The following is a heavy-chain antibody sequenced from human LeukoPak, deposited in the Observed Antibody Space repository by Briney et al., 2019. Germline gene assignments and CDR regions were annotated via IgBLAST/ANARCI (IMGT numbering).Heavy chain of an antibody. CDR2: IYHSGST. J-gene: IGHJ5*02. D-gene: IGHD6-6*01. Sequence: PSETLSLTCTVSGYSISSGYYWGWIRQPPGKGLEWIGSIYHSGSTYYNPSLKSRVTISVDTSKNQFSLKLSSVTAADTAVYYCARDTRTARPGWFDPWGQGTLVTVSS. CDR3: ARDTRTARPGWFDP. V-gene: IGHV4-38-2*02. CDR1: GYSISSGYY.